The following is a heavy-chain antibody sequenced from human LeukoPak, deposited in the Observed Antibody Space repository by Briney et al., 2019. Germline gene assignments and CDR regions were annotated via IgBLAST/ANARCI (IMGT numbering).Heavy chain of an antibody. V-gene: IGHV3-7*01. CDR2: IKTDGSAK. Sequence: GGSLRLSCSASGFTFSRYWMSWVRQAPGKGLERVANIKTDGSAKNYVDSVKGRFTISRDNAKNTLYLQMNNLRAEDTAVYYCARGGELLRPADYWGQGTLVTVSS. D-gene: IGHD1-26*01. J-gene: IGHJ4*02. CDR3: ARGGELLRPADY. CDR1: GFTFSRYW.